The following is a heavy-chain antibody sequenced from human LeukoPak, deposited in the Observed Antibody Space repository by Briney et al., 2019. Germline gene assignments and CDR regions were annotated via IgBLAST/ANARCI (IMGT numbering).Heavy chain of an antibody. D-gene: IGHD3-16*01. J-gene: IGHJ4*02. V-gene: IGHV4-34*01. Sequence: SETMSLTCAVYGGSFSGYYWSWIRQSPGKRLRWIGEINHSGVTDHNPSLESRVTISVDTSKSQFSLKLNSVTAADTAVHYCARGLGLSRANYFDFWGQGTLVTVSS. CDR2: INHSGVT. CDR1: GGSFSGYY. CDR3: ARGLGLSRANYFDF.